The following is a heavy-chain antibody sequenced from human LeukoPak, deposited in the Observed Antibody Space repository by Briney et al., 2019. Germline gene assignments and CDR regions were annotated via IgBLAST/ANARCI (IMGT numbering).Heavy chain of an antibody. CDR1: GGSISSYY. Sequence: SETLSLTCTVSGGSISSYYWSWIRQPPGKGLEWIGYIYYSGSTKYNPSLVSRVTMSVDRSKNQFTLKLSYVTAADTAVYYCARAGPGNFRTFDIWGHGTMDTVSS. CDR3: ARAGPGNFRTFDI. V-gene: IGHV4-59*01. CDR2: IYYSGST. J-gene: IGHJ3*02. D-gene: IGHD3-10*01.